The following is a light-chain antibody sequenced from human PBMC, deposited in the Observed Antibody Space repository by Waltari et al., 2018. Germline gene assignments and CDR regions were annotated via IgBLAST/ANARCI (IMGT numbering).Light chain of an antibody. CDR1: SGHSRNV. J-gene: IGLJ3*02. CDR3: QTGGHGTWV. V-gene: IGLV4-69*01. CDR2: VNSDGSH. Sequence: QLVLTQSPSASASLGASVKLTCTLSSGHSRNVVACHQQQPEKGPRYLMKVNSDGSHSKGDDIPDRFSGSSSGAERYLTIPSLQSEDEADYYCQTGGHGTWVFGGGTKLTVL.